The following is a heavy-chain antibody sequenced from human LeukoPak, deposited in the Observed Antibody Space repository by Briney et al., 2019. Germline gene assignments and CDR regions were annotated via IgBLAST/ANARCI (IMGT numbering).Heavy chain of an antibody. CDR2: INYSGST. D-gene: IGHD3-16*01. J-gene: IGHJ5*02. CDR3: ARHRPGERRFDP. V-gene: IGHV4-59*08. Sequence: SETLSLTCTVSGGSISSDYLSWIRQPPGKGLEWIGYINYSGSTNYNPSLKSRVIISVDTSKNQFFLKLSSVTAAGTAVYSCARHRPGERRFDPWGQGTLVTVSS. CDR1: GGSISSDY.